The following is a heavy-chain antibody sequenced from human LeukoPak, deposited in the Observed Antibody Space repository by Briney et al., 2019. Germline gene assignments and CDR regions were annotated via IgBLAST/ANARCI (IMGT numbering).Heavy chain of an antibody. CDR3: ARDAIQGRLTPDY. CDR1: GYTFTTYG. J-gene: IGHJ4*02. V-gene: IGHV1-18*01. Sequence: ASVNVSCKATGYTFTTYGISWVRQAPGQGLEWMGWISTYNGNTNYAQNLQDRVTMTTDTSTSTAYMELRSLRSDDTAVYYCARDAIQGRLTPDYWGQGTLVTVSS. D-gene: IGHD1-1*01. CDR2: ISTYNGNT.